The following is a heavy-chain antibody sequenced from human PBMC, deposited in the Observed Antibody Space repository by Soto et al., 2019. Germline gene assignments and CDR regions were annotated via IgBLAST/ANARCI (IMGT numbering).Heavy chain of an antibody. V-gene: IGHV1-24*01. Sequence: ASVKVSCKVSGYTLTELSMHWVRQAPGKGLEWMGGFDPEDGETIYAQKFPGRVTMTEDTSTDTAYMELSSLRSEDTAVYYCATAGKHFDYGGNSGWYYFDYWGQGTLVTVSS. D-gene: IGHD4-17*01. CDR2: FDPEDGET. J-gene: IGHJ4*02. CDR1: GYTLTELS. CDR3: ATAGKHFDYGGNSGWYYFDY.